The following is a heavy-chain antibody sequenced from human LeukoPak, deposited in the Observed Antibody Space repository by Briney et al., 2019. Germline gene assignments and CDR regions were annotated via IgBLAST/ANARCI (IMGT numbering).Heavy chain of an antibody. Sequence: GASVKVSCKASGYTFTGYYMHWVRPAPGQGLEWMGWINPNSGGTNYAQKFQGRVTMTRDTSISTAYMELSRLRSDDTAVYYCARDGYGVVAATWWFDPWGQGTLVTVSS. CDR3: ARDGYGVVAATWWFDP. D-gene: IGHD2-15*01. CDR1: GYTFTGYY. CDR2: INPNSGGT. V-gene: IGHV1-2*02. J-gene: IGHJ5*02.